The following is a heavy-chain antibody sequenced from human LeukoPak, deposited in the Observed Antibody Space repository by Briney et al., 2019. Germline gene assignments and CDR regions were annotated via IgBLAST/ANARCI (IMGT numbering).Heavy chain of an antibody. CDR3: ARDPGVYSSGSYAPGWFDP. CDR1: GYTFYTYG. D-gene: IGHD6-19*01. CDR2: ISPYSGHA. V-gene: IGHV1-18*04. Sequence: ASVKVSCKASGYTFYTYGLSWVRQAPGQGLEWMGWISPYSGHANYAQKLQGRVTMTTDTSTSTAYMELRSLRSDGTAMYYCARDPGVYSSGSYAPGWFDPWGQGSLVTVSS. J-gene: IGHJ5*02.